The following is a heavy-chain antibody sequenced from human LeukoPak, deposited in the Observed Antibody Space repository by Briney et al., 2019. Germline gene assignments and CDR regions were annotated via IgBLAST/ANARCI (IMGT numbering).Heavy chain of an antibody. Sequence: GEPLKISCEASGCSSTTYWIGWVRQLPGKGREWMGIIYPGDSDTRYSPSFQGQVTISADKTTSTAYLQWISLKAADPAMYYCARQHGSGSYYSRAIDYWGQGTLVTVSS. D-gene: IGHD3-10*01. V-gene: IGHV5-51*01. CDR1: GCSSTTYW. J-gene: IGHJ4*02. CDR3: ARQHGSGSYYSRAIDY. CDR2: IYPGDSDT.